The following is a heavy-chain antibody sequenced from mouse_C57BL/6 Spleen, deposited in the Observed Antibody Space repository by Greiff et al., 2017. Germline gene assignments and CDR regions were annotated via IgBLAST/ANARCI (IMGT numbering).Heavy chain of an antibody. Sequence: VQLQQSGAELVRPGASVKLSCTASGFNIKDYYMHWVKQRPEQGLEWIGRIDPEDGDTEYAPKFQGKATMTADTSSNTAYLQLSSLTSEDTAVYYCTTGYDTYYYAMDYWGQGTSVTVSS. CDR1: GFNIKDYY. CDR3: TTGYDTYYYAMDY. J-gene: IGHJ4*01. D-gene: IGHD2-2*01. CDR2: IDPEDGDT. V-gene: IGHV14-1*01.